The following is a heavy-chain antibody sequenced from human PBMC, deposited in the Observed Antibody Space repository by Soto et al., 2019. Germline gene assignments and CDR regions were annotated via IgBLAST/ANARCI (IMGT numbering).Heavy chain of an antibody. CDR2: IIPILGIA. D-gene: IGHD2-15*01. V-gene: IGHV1-69*02. CDR3: ARNYGYCSGGSCYSYFDY. Sequence: QVQLVQSGAEVKKPGSSVKVSCKASGGTFSSYTISWVRQAPGQGLEWMGRIIPILGIANYAQKFQGRVTITADKSTRPAYMELSSLRSEDTAVYYCARNYGYCSGGSCYSYFDYWGQGTLVTVSS. J-gene: IGHJ4*02. CDR1: GGTFSSYT.